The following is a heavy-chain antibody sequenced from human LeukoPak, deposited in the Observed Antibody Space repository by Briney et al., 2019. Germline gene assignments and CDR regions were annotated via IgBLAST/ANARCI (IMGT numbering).Heavy chain of an antibody. V-gene: IGHV7-4-1*02. Sequence: ASVTVSFKPSGYSFSDYAINWVRQAPGQGLEWMGWINTNTGLATYAQDFTGRFVFYLDSSMRTAYLQISSLKTEDTAVYYCARAYCSGDSCHKSIGNYWGQGTLVTVSS. CDR3: ARAYCSGDSCHKSIGNY. CDR1: GYSFSDYA. CDR2: INTNTGLA. D-gene: IGHD2-15*01. J-gene: IGHJ4*02.